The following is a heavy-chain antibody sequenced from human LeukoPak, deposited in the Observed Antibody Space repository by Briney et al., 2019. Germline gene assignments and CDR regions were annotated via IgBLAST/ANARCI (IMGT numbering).Heavy chain of an antibody. V-gene: IGHV1-8*01. J-gene: IGHJ3*02. D-gene: IGHD3-10*01. CDR3: ARAIYGSGSYDAFDI. Sequence: GASVKVSCMASGYTFTSYDINWVRQATRQGLEGMGWMNPNSGNTGYAQKFQGRVTMTRNTSISTAYMELSSLRSEDTAVYYCARAIYGSGSYDAFDIWGQGTMVTVSS. CDR2: MNPNSGNT. CDR1: GYTFTSYD.